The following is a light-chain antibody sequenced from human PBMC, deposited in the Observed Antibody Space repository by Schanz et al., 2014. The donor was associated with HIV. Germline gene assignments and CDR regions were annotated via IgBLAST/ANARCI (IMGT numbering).Light chain of an antibody. CDR2: GDN. CDR1: SGRIASNF. CDR3: QSYDTSAWV. J-gene: IGLJ3*02. V-gene: IGLV6-57*04. Sequence: NFMLTQPHSVSESPGKMVTISCTRSSGRIASNFVQWYQQRPGSAPTTVIYGDNQRPSGVPDRFSGSIDSSSNSASLTISGLKTEDEADYYCQSYDTSAWVFGGGTKLTVL.